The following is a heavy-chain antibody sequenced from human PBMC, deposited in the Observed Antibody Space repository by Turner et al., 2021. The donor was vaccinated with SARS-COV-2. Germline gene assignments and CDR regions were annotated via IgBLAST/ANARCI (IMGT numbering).Heavy chain of an antibody. V-gene: IGHV1-24*01. CDR3: ATVPVVPAAIGYYYYYGMDV. J-gene: IGHJ6*02. CDR1: GYTLTEFS. CDR2: FDPEDGET. D-gene: IGHD2-2*02. Sequence: QVQLVQSGAEVKKPGASVKVSCKVSGYTLTEFSMHWVRQAPGKGLEWMAAFDPEDGETIYAQKFQGRVSMTEDTSTDTAYMELSSLRSEDTAVYYCATVPVVPAAIGYYYYYGMDVWGQGTTVTVSS.